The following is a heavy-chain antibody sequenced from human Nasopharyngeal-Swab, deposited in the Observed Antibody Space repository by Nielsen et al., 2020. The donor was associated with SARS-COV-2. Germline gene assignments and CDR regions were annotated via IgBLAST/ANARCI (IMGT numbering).Heavy chain of an antibody. Sequence: GSLRLSCAVYGGSFSGYYWSWIRQPPGKGLEWIGEINHSGSTNYNPSLKSRVTISVDTSKNQFSLKLSSVTAADTAVYYCARGVPKWQWLPKRYYYMDVWGKGTTVTSP. D-gene: IGHD6-19*01. V-gene: IGHV4-34*01. CDR3: ARGVPKWQWLPKRYYYMDV. CDR2: INHSGST. J-gene: IGHJ6*03. CDR1: GGSFSGYY.